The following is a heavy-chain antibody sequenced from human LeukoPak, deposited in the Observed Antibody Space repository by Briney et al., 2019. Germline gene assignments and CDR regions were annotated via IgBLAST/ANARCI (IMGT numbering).Heavy chain of an antibody. CDR2: IYPGDSDT. CDR3: ARQYDFWSGWFDP. CDR1: GYSFTSYW. V-gene: IGHV5-51*01. D-gene: IGHD3-3*01. J-gene: IGHJ5*02. Sequence: GESLKISCKGSGYSFTSYWIGWVRQMPGKGLEWMGIIYPGDSDTRYSPSLQGQVTISADKSISTAYLQWSSLKASDTAMYYCARQYDFWSGWFDPWGQGTLVTVSS.